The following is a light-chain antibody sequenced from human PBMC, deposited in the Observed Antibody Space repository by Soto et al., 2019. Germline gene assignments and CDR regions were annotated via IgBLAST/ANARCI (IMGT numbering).Light chain of an antibody. Sequence: VRTQPACVCGSPGQSITISCTGTSSDVGNYKYVSWYQQHPGKAPKLMIYEVSNRPSGVSNRFSGSKSGNTASLTISGLQAEDETDYYCFSYTSSGTYVFGTGTKVTVL. CDR1: SSDVGNYKY. V-gene: IGLV2-14*01. CDR2: EVS. J-gene: IGLJ1*01. CDR3: FSYTSSGTYV.